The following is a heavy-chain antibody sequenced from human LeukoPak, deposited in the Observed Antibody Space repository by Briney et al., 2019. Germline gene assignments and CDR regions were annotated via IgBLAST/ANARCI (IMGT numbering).Heavy chain of an antibody. D-gene: IGHD6-19*01. J-gene: IGHJ4*02. CDR2: INPNSGGT. CDR3: ARVTVAGNSLDY. CDR1: GYTFTGYY. V-gene: IGHV1-2*02. Sequence: ASVRVSCKASGYTFTGYYMHWVRQAPGQGLEWMGWINPNSGGTNYAQKFQGRVTMTRDTSISTAYMELSRLRSDDTAVYYCARVTVAGNSLDYWGQGTLVTVSS.